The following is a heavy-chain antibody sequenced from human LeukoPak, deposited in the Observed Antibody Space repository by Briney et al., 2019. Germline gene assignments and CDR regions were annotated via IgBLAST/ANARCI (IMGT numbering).Heavy chain of an antibody. J-gene: IGHJ5*02. CDR3: ARRCSGGSCSSGWFDP. CDR2: IYHSGST. D-gene: IGHD2-15*01. V-gene: IGHV4-4*02. Sequence: PSGTLSLTCAVSGGSISSSNWWSWVRQPPGKGLEWIGEIYHSGSTNYNPSLKSRVTISVDESKNQFSLKLSSVTAADTAVYYCARRCSGGSCSSGWFDPWGQGTLVTVSS. CDR1: GGSISSSNW.